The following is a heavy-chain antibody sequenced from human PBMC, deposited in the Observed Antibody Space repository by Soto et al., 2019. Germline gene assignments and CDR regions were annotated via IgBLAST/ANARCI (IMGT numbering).Heavy chain of an antibody. D-gene: IGHD3-10*01. Sequence: EVQLLESGGGLVQPGGSLRLSCAASGFTFNVYVMSWVRQAPGKGLEWVSTVTGTGFSADYADSVKGRFILSRDNSENTVYLQINSLRAEDTAIYYCAKGLTLRYYCDTRVSYPDAFDIWGRGTMVAVSS. V-gene: IGHV3-23*01. CDR1: GFTFNVYV. CDR2: VTGTGFSA. CDR3: AKGLTLRYYCDTRVSYPDAFDI. J-gene: IGHJ3*02.